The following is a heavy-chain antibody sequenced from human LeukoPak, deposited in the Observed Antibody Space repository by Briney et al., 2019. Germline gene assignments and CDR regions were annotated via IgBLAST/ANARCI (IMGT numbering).Heavy chain of an antibody. CDR3: ARDGRPGKDGGATIDY. J-gene: IGHJ4*02. D-gene: IGHD1-26*01. CDR2: VYTSGST. V-gene: IGHV4-61*02. CDR1: GGSISSGSFY. Sequence: SETLSLTCTVSGGSISSGSFYWSWIRQPAGKGLEWIGRVYTSGSTNYNPSLKSRVTISVDTSNNQFSLKLSSVTAADTAVYYCARDGRPGKDGGATIDYWGQGTLVTVSS.